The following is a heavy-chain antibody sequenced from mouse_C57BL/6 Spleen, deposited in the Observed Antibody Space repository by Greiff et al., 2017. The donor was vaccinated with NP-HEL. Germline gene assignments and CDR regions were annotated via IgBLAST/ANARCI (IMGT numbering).Heavy chain of an antibody. V-gene: IGHV5-4*01. CDR3: ERDDGYYAMDY. CDR2: ISDGGSYT. D-gene: IGHD2-3*01. Sequence: EVQVVESGGGLVKPGGSLKLSCAASGFTFSSYAMSWVRQTPEKRLEWVATISDGGSYTYYPDNVKGRFTISRDNAKNNLYLQMSHLKSEDTAMYYWERDDGYYAMDYWGQGTSVTVSS. J-gene: IGHJ4*01. CDR1: GFTFSSYA.